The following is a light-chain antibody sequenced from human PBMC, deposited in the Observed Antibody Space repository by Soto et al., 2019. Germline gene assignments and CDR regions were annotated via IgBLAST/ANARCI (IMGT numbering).Light chain of an antibody. V-gene: IGKV3-20*01. CDR3: QHYGSSQRLFT. CDR2: GAS. J-gene: IGKJ3*01. CDR1: ERVRSSY. Sequence: EIVWTQSPGTLSLSPGERATLSCSANERVRSSYLTWYQQKPGQALRLLIYGASSRSTGIPDRFSGSGSGTDFTLIISRLKPEDFEVYYCQHYGSSQRLFTFVPGTKVDIK.